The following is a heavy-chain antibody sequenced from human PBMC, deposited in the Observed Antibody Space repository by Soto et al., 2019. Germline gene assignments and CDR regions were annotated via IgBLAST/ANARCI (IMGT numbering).Heavy chain of an antibody. D-gene: IGHD1-1*01. CDR1: GFTFSSYA. CDR3: AREILERRVYSSWAFDI. V-gene: IGHV3-30-3*01. CDR2: ISYDGSNK. Sequence: QVQLVESGGGVVQPGRSLRLSCAASGFTFSSYAMHWVRQAPGKGLEWVAVISYDGSNKYYADSVKGRFTISRDNSKNTLYLQMNSLRAEDTAVYYCAREILERRVYSSWAFDIWGQGTMVTVSS. J-gene: IGHJ3*02.